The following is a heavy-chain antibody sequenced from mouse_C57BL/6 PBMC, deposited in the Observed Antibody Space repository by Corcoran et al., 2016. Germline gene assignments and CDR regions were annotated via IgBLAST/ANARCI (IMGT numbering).Heavy chain of an antibody. J-gene: IGHJ3*01. CDR1: GYTFTDYY. D-gene: IGHD1-1*01. V-gene: IGHV1-26*01. CDR2: INPNNGGT. Sequence: EVQLQQSGPELVKPGASVKISCKASGYTFTDYYMNWVKQSHGKSLEWIGDINPNNGGTSYNQKFKGKATLTVDKSSSTAYMELRSLTSEDSAVYYCARPSYYGVFAYWGQGTLVTVSA. CDR3: ARPSYYGVFAY.